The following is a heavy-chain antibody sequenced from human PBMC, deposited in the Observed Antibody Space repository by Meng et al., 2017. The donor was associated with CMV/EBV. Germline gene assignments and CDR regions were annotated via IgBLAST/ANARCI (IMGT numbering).Heavy chain of an antibody. J-gene: IGHJ6*02. Sequence: ASVKVSCKASGYTFTSYDINWVRQATGQGPEWMGWMNPNSGNTGYAQKFQGRVTITRNTSISTAYMELSSLRSEDTAVYYCARGYCSSTSCYTRYYYGMDVWGQGTTVTVSS. D-gene: IGHD2-2*02. CDR1: GYTFTSYD. CDR2: MNPNSGNT. CDR3: ARGYCSSTSCYTRYYYGMDV. V-gene: IGHV1-8*03.